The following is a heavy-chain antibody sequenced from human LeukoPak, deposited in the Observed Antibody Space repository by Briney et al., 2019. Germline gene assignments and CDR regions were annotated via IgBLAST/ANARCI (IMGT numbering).Heavy chain of an antibody. CDR1: GGSFSGYY. CDR2: INHSGST. CDR3: ARGFGYSYKN. D-gene: IGHD5-18*01. Sequence: SETLSLTCAVYGGSFSGYYWSWIRQPPGKGLEWIGEINHSGSTNYNPSLKSRVTISVDRSKNQFSLKLSSVTAADTAVYYCARGFGYSYKNWGQGTLVTVSS. V-gene: IGHV4-34*01. J-gene: IGHJ4*02.